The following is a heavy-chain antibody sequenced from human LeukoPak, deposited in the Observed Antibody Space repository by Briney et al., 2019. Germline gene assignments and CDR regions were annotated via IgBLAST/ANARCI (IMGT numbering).Heavy chain of an antibody. CDR2: ISSSSSTI. CDR3: LRGDRRDY. CDR1: GFTFSSYG. V-gene: IGHV3-48*01. Sequence: GGSLRLSCAASGFTFSSYGMTWVRQAPGKGLEWVSYISSSSSTIYYADSVKGRFTISRDNAKNSLYLQLNSLRAEDTAVYYCLRGDRRDYWGQGTLVTVSS. J-gene: IGHJ4*02.